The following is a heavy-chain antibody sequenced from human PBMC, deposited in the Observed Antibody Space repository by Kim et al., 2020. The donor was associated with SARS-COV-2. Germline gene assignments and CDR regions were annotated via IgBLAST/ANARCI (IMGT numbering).Heavy chain of an antibody. Sequence: GGSLRLSCAASGFTFSGSAMHWVRQASGKGLEWVGRIRSKADSYATAYAVSVKGRFTISRDDSKNTAYLQMNSLKTEDTAVYYCTRHRRSSGTDAARDYWGQGTLVTVSS. V-gene: IGHV3-73*01. CDR2: IRSKADSYAT. CDR1: GFTFSGSA. CDR3: TRHRRSSGTDAARDY. J-gene: IGHJ4*02. D-gene: IGHD3-22*01.